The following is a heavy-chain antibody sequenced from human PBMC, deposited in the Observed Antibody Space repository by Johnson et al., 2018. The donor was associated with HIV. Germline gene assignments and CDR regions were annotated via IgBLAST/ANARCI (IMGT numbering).Heavy chain of an antibody. J-gene: IGHJ3*02. D-gene: IGHD5-24*01. Sequence: QVQLVESGGGVVQPGRSLRLSCAASGFTFSSYAMHWVRQAPGKGLEWVAVISYDGSNKYYADSVKGRFTISRDNSKNTRYLQMNSLRAEDTAVYYCMSRRGSPGARDAFDIWGQGTMVTVSS. CDR1: GFTFSSYA. CDR2: ISYDGSNK. CDR3: MSRRGSPGARDAFDI. V-gene: IGHV3-30*04.